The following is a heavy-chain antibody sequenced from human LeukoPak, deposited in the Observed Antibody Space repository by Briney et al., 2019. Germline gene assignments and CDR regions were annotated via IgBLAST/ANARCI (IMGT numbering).Heavy chain of an antibody. Sequence: GGSLRLSCADSGFTFSSHWMHWVRQAPGKGLVWVSRIKYDASSTSYADSVKGRFTISRDNAKNSLYLQMNSLRAEDTAVYYCASSPQQLWFYYWGQGTLVTVSS. CDR3: ASSPQQLWFYY. D-gene: IGHD5-18*01. CDR2: IKYDASST. CDR1: GFTFSSHW. V-gene: IGHV3-74*01. J-gene: IGHJ4*02.